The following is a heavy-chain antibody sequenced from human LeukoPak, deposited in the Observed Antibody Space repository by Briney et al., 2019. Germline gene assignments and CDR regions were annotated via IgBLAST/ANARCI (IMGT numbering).Heavy chain of an antibody. Sequence: GASVKVSCKASGYTFTSYDINWVRQATGQGLEWMGWMNPNSGNTGYAQKFQGRVTITRNTSISTAYMELSSLRSEDTAVYYCARERGGYSYGYYYNYYMDVWGKGTTVTVSS. V-gene: IGHV1-8*03. CDR2: MNPNSGNT. CDR3: ARERGGYSYGYYYNYYMDV. CDR1: GYTFTSYD. J-gene: IGHJ6*03. D-gene: IGHD5-18*01.